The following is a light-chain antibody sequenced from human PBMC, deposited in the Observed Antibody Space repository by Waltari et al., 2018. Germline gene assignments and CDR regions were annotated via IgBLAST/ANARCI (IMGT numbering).Light chain of an antibody. J-gene: IGKJ5*01. CDR3: QQRSNWPPIT. Sequence: CRASQSVSSYLAWYQQKPGQAPRRLIYDASNRATGIPARFSGSGSGTDFTLTISSLEPEDFAVYYCQQRSNWPPITFGQGTRLEIK. CDR2: DAS. V-gene: IGKV3-11*01. CDR1: QSVSSY.